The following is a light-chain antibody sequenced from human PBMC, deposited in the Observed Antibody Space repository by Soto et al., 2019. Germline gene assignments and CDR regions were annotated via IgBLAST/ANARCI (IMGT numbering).Light chain of an antibody. Sequence: EVVMTQSPALLSVSPGERVTLSCRASQSVNNNLAWYQQQPGQAPRLLIYDTSSRATGVPARFSGSGSGTEFTLTISSLKAEDCAVYYCQQYNDRPPLTFGGGTKVDIK. CDR1: QSVNNN. CDR3: QQYNDRPPLT. V-gene: IGKV3-15*01. CDR2: DTS. J-gene: IGKJ4*01.